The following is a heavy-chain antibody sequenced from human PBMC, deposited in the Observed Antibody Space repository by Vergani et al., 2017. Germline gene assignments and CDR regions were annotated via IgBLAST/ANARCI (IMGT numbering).Heavy chain of an antibody. J-gene: IGHJ6*02. CDR1: GYTFTSYY. CDR3: ARGTTGDGYYYYYGMDV. D-gene: IGHD2-21*01. Sequence: QVQLVQSGAEVKKPGASVKVSCKASGYTFTSYYMHWVRQAPGQGLEWMGIINPSGGSTSYAQKFQGRVTMTRDTSTSTAYMELSSLRSEDTAVYYGARGTTGDGYYYYYGMDVWGQGTTVNVSS. CDR2: INPSGGST. V-gene: IGHV1-46*01.